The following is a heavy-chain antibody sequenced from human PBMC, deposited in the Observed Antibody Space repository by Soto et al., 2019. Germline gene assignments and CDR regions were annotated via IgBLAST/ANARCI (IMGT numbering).Heavy chain of an antibody. Sequence: QVQLVQSGAEVKKAGSSVKVFCKAAGGTVSSYAISWVRQALGQGLEWMGGIIPIFGTANYAQKFQGRVTITADESTSTAYMELSSLRSEDTAVYYCARGPIVITMIVVLYFDYWGQGTLVTVSS. CDR1: GGTVSSYA. CDR3: ARGPIVITMIVVLYFDY. V-gene: IGHV1-69*01. D-gene: IGHD3-22*01. CDR2: IIPIFGTA. J-gene: IGHJ4*02.